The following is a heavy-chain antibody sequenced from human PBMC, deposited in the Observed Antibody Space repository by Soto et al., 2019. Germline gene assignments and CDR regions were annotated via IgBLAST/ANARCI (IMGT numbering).Heavy chain of an antibody. J-gene: IGHJ4*02. D-gene: IGHD5-18*01. CDR2: GIPFFGTA. CDR3: ERDVWRRVYTAIVTAFDY. CDR1: GGTFSSYA. V-gene: IGHV1-69*06. Sequence: SVKVSCKASGGTFSSYAILWVRQAPGQGLEWMGGGIPFFGTAKYAQEFQGRGTITADKSTSTAYMELSSMRSEDTTVYFCERDVWRRVYTAIVTAFDYWGQGTLVTVSS.